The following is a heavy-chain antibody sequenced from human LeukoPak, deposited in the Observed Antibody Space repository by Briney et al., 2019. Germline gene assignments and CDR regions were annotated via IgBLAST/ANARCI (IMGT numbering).Heavy chain of an antibody. CDR1: GFIVSNYD. Sequence: GGSLRLSCAASGFIVSNYDMHWVRQRAGKGLEWVSTVGVGGDTFYIDSVEGQFTSSRDDAKNSLFLQMNSLRGGDTAVYYCTREKVLAVAAKNYYYGMDVWGQGTTVTVSS. D-gene: IGHD6-19*01. CDR3: TREKVLAVAAKNYYYGMDV. CDR2: VGVGGDT. V-gene: IGHV3-13*01. J-gene: IGHJ6*02.